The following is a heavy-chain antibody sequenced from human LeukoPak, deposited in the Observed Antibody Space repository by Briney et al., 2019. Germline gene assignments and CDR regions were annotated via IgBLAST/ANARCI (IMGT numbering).Heavy chain of an antibody. CDR2: LYTSGST. CDR3: ARDRVDSSGYYYYYGIDV. Sequence: PSETLSLTCTVSGGSISTYFWRWIRQPAGKGLEWIGRLYTSGSTNYNPSLKSRLTMSADTSKNQFSLNLRSVTAADTAIYYCARDRVDSSGYYYYYGIDVWGQGTAVTVSS. D-gene: IGHD3-22*01. V-gene: IGHV4-4*07. J-gene: IGHJ6*02. CDR1: GGSISTYF.